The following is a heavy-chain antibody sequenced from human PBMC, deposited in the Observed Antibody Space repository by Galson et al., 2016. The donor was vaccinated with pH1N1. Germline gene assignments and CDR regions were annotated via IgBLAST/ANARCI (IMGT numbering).Heavy chain of an antibody. Sequence: SETLSLTCGVYAGSFSGYYWSWIRQPPGKGLEWIGEINQSGSTNYNPSLKSRVTISLDTSKKQFSLRLSSVTAADTAVYYCAQFDILTGFDYWGQGTLVTVSS. CDR2: INQSGST. J-gene: IGHJ4*02. V-gene: IGHV4-34*01. CDR3: AQFDILTGFDY. D-gene: IGHD3-9*01. CDR1: AGSFSGYY.